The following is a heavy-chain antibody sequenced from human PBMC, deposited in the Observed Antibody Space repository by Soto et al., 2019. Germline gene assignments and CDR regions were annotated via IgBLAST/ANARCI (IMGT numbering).Heavy chain of an antibody. D-gene: IGHD6-13*01. Sequence: QITLKESGPTLVKPTQTLTLTCTFSGVSLSTSGVGVCWIRQPPGKPLEWLALIYWNDDKRYSPSLKSRLTITKDTSKNQVVRTMTNMEPVDTATYYCAHRLTHPGSSWYYDSDYWGQGTLVTVSS. CDR2: IYWNDDK. CDR1: GVSLSTSGVG. V-gene: IGHV2-5*01. J-gene: IGHJ4*02. CDR3: AHRLTHPGSSWYYDSDY.